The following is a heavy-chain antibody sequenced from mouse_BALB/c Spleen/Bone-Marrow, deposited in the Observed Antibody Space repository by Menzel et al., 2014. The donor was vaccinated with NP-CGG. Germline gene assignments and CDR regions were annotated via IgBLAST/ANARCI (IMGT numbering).Heavy chain of an antibody. CDR3: ARWEYYA. Sequence: LQTSGAELVLRRAYVVLCCKESSFNVQDTYMHWVKQRPEQGLEWLGRIDPANGNTKYDPKFQGKATITADTSSNTAYLQLSSLTSGDTAVYCCARWEYYA. D-gene: IGHD4-1*01. J-gene: IGHJ4*01. CDR2: IDPANGNT. CDR1: SFNVQDTY. V-gene: IGHV14-3*02.